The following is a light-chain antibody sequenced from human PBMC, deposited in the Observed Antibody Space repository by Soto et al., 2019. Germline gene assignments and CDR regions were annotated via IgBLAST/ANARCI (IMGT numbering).Light chain of an antibody. V-gene: IGLV1-51*01. Sequence: QSVLTQPPSASETPGQTVSISCSGSNSNIASNTVNWYQHLPGTAPKLLIYDNNKRPSGIPDRFSGSKSGTSATLGITGLQTGDEADYYCGTWDSSLSARVFGTGTKVTVL. J-gene: IGLJ1*01. CDR3: GTWDSSLSARV. CDR1: NSNIASNT. CDR2: DNN.